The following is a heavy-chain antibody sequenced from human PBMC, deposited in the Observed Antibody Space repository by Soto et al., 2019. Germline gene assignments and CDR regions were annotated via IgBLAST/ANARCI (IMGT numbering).Heavy chain of an antibody. J-gene: IGHJ4*02. Sequence: QITLKESGPTLVKTTQPLTLTCTFSGFSLSNSGVGVRWIRQPPGQALEWLALIYWDDDERYSPSLKSRLTITKDTSQKQVVLTMTNMDPFDTATYYCPHFVAGNFDYWGQGSLVIVSS. CDR1: GFSLSNSGVG. V-gene: IGHV2-5*02. CDR3: PHFVAGNFDY. CDR2: IYWDDDE.